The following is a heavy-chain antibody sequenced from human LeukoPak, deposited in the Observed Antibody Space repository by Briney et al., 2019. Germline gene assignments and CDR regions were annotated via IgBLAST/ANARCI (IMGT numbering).Heavy chain of an antibody. Sequence: GGSLRLSCATSGFTFSSSAMSWVRQPPGKGLAWVSTISGSGGGTYYADSVKGRFTISRDNSKNTLYLQMNSLKTDDTAVYYCATEADGGPDYWGQGTLVTVSS. J-gene: IGHJ4*02. CDR3: ATEADGGPDY. CDR2: ISGSGGGT. V-gene: IGHV3-23*01. CDR1: GFTFSSSA. D-gene: IGHD4-23*01.